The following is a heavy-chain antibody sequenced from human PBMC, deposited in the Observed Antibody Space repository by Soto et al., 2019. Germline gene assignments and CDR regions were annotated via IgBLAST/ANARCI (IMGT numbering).Heavy chain of an antibody. CDR1: GFTFSSYG. CDR2: ISYDGSNK. D-gene: IGHD5-12*01. V-gene: IGHV3-30*18. J-gene: IGHJ4*02. Sequence: QVQLVESGGGVVQPGRSLRLSCAASGFTFSSYGMHWVRQAPGKGLEWVAVISYDGSNKYYADSVKGRFTISRDNSKNTLYLQMNSLRAEDTAVYYCAKDRRWLQSLSFYYFDYWGQGTLVTVSS. CDR3: AKDRRWLQSLSFYYFDY.